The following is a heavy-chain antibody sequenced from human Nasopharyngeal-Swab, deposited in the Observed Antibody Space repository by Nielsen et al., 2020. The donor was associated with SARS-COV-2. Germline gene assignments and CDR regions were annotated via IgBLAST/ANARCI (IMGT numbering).Heavy chain of an antibody. V-gene: IGHV1-8*01. J-gene: IGHJ6*03. Sequence: ASVKVSCKASGYIFANYDVNWVRQAPGQGLEWMGWMNPYIGNTGYAQKFQGRVTMTRDTSISTAYMELSSLGSEDTAVYYCARGDSSSYYYYYHMDVWGKGTTVTVSS. D-gene: IGHD6-6*01. CDR2: MNPYIGNT. CDR3: ARGDSSSYYYYYHMDV. CDR1: GYIFANYD.